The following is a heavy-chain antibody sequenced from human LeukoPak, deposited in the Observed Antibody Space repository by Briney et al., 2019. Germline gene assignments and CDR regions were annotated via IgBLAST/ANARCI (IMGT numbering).Heavy chain of an antibody. CDR1: GFTFSSYA. Sequence: SGGSLRLSCAASGFTFSSYAMSWVRQAPGKGLEWVSAISGSGGSTYYADSVKGRFTISRDNSKNTLYLQMNSLRAEDTAVYYCARKASRTIFGVVILYYFDYWGQGTLVTVSS. D-gene: IGHD3-3*01. V-gene: IGHV3-23*01. CDR2: ISGSGGST. J-gene: IGHJ4*02. CDR3: ARKASRTIFGVVILYYFDY.